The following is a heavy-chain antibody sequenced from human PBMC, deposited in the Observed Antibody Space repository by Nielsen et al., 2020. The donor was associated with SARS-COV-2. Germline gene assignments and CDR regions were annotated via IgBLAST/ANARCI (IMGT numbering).Heavy chain of an antibody. D-gene: IGHD1-1*01. CDR3: ARDYGRLFDY. CDR1: GGSISSYY. CDR2: IYYSGST. J-gene: IGHJ4*02. V-gene: IGHV4-59*01. Sequence: SETLSLTCTVSGGSISSYYWSWIRQPPGKGLEWIGYIYYSGSTNYNPSLKSRVTISVDTSKNQFSLKLSSVTAADTAVYYCARDYGRLFDYWGQGTLVTVSS.